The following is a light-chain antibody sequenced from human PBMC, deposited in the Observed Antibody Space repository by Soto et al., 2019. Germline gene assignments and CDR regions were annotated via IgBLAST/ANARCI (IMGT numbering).Light chain of an antibody. CDR3: QQLNSSPIT. CDR1: HNIYNY. J-gene: IGKJ5*01. V-gene: IGKV1-33*01. Sequence: DIQMTQSPSSLSSSVGDRVAIASQASHNIYNYLNWYHQKPGKAPKLLIFDASNLERGVPSRFSGSGSGTELTLTISSLQPEDFATYFCQQLNSSPITFGQGTRLEIK. CDR2: DAS.